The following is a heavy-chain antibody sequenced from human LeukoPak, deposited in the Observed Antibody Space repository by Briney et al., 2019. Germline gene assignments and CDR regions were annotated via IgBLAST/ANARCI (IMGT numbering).Heavy chain of an antibody. CDR1: GGSVSSGSYY. CDR2: IYYSGST. V-gene: IGHV4-61*01. Sequence: SETLSLTCTVSGGSVSSGSYYWSWIRQPPGKGLEWIGYIYYSGSTYYNPSLKSRIAILIDTSKSQFSLKLNSVTAADTAVYYCARERAGEGLDYWGQGTLVTVSS. CDR3: ARERAGEGLDY. D-gene: IGHD7-27*01. J-gene: IGHJ4*02.